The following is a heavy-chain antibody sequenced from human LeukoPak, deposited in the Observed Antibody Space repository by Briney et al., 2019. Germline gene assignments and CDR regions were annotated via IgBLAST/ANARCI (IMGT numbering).Heavy chain of an antibody. J-gene: IGHJ5*02. D-gene: IGHD2-15*01. V-gene: IGHV6-1*01. CDR3: ARSTIQDRSGGSCFPPPLSEGGYWFDP. CDR2: TYYRSKWYN. Sequence: SQTLSLTCAISGDSVSSNSAAWNWIRQSPSRGLEWLGRTYYRSKWYNDYAVSVKSRITINPDTSKNQFSLQLNSVTPEDTAVYYCARSTIQDRSGGSCFPPPLSEGGYWFDPWGQGTLVTVSS. CDR1: GDSVSSNSAA.